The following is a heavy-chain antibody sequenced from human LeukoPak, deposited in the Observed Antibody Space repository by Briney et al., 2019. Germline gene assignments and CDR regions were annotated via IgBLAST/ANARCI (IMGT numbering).Heavy chain of an antibody. CDR1: GYTFTSYA. CDR2: INTNTGNP. J-gene: IGHJ3*02. Sequence: GASVKVSCKASGYTFTSYAMNWVRQAPGQGLEWMGWINTNTGNPTYAQGFTGRFVFSLDTSVSTAYLQISSLKAEDTAMYYCARQAADPFPSPFDIRGQGTMVTVSS. V-gene: IGHV7-4-1*02. CDR3: ARQAADPFPSPFDI. D-gene: IGHD6-13*01.